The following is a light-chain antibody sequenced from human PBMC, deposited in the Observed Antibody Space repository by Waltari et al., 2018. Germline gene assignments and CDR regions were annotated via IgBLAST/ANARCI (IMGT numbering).Light chain of an antibody. CDR1: QQVGNS. Sequence: ENVLTQSPATLSLSPGEAATLSCRASQQVGNSLAWYQHKPGQAPRLLIYDAANRASGIPARFSGSGSGTDFTLTISSLEPDDFAVYYCQQRSNWHTFGQGTRLEIK. CDR2: DAA. J-gene: IGKJ2*01. V-gene: IGKV3-11*01. CDR3: QQRSNWHT.